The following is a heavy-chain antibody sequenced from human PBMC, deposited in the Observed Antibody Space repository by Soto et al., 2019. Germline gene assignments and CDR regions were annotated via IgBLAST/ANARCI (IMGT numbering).Heavy chain of an antibody. CDR1: GASISGPY. Sequence: SEPMSLKSTVAGASISGPYWRWIRKSAGKGLEWIGRIYATGTTDYNPSLKSRVMMSVDTSKKQFSLKLRSVTAADTAVYYCVRDGTKTLRDWFDPWGQGISVTASS. J-gene: IGHJ5*02. CDR2: IYATGTT. CDR3: VRDGTKTLRDWFDP. V-gene: IGHV4-4*07. D-gene: IGHD1-1*01.